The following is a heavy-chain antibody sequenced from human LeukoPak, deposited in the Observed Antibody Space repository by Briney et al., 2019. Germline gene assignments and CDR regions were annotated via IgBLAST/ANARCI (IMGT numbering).Heavy chain of an antibody. J-gene: IGHJ4*02. CDR2: ITSSSSTI. D-gene: IGHD1-26*01. V-gene: IGHV3-48*04. CDR3: ARLRSGGGTYLPLDY. Sequence: PGGSLRLSCAASGFTFSGYSMNWVRQAPGKGLEWVSYITSSSSTIYYADSVKGRFTISRDNAKNSLFLQMNSLRVEDTAVYYCARLRSGGGTYLPLDYWGQGTLVTVSS. CDR1: GFTFSGYS.